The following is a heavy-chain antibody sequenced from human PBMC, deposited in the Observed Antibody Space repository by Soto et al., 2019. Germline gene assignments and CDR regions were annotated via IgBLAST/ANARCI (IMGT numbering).Heavy chain of an antibody. CDR3: AREGSYCSSTSCYLFDYYYGMDV. CDR1: GGSISSSNW. D-gene: IGHD2-2*01. Sequence: QVQLQESGPGLVKPSGTLSLTCAVSGGSISSSNWWSWVRQPPGKGLEWIGEIYHSGSTNYNPSLKRRVTISVDKSKNQFSLKLSSVTAADTAVYYCAREGSYCSSTSCYLFDYYYGMDVWGQGTTVTVSS. CDR2: IYHSGST. J-gene: IGHJ6*02. V-gene: IGHV4-4*02.